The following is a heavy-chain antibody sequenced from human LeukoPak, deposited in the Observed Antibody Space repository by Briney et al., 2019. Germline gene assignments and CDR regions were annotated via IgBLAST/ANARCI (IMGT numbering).Heavy chain of an antibody. D-gene: IGHD2-2*01. J-gene: IGHJ5*02. Sequence: GGSLRLSCAASGFTFSSYSMNWVRQAPGKGLEGVSSISNSSSYIYYAASVKGRFTITRDNAKNSLYLQMNSLRAEDTAVYYCARELVVPAAAWFDPWGQGTLVTVSS. CDR1: GFTFSSYS. CDR3: ARELVVPAAAWFDP. CDR2: ISNSSSYI. V-gene: IGHV3-21*01.